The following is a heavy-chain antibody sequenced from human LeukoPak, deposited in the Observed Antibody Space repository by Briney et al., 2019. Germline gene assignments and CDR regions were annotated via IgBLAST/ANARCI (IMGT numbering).Heavy chain of an antibody. CDR1: RDSDSYYRSD. CDR3: ANEFDY. V-gene: IGHV6-1*01. Sequence: STRDSDSYYRSDWIWTTQSPSRGLEWLGRTYYRWKWYNDYAVSLKSRITINPDTSKNQFALQLNSVTPEDTAVYYCANEFDYLGQGGLVTVSS. CDR2: TYYRWKWYN. J-gene: IGHJ4*02.